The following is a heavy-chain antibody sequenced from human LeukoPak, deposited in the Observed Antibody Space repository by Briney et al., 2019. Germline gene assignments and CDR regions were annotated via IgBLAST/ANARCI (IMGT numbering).Heavy chain of an antibody. D-gene: IGHD1-26*01. CDR2: IYYSGST. V-gene: IGHV4-59*01. J-gene: IGHJ4*02. CDR1: GGSISSYY. Sequence: PSETLSLTCTVSGGSISSYYWSWIRQPPGKGLEWIGYIYYSGSTNYNPSLKSRVTISVDTSKNQFSLKLSSVTAADTAVYYCARDEKSGSYAIWGQGTLVTVSS. CDR3: ARDEKSGSYAI.